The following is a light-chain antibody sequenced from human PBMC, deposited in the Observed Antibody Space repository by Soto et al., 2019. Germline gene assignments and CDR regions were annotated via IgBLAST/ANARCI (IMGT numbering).Light chain of an antibody. V-gene: IGKV3-15*01. CDR3: QQYDTWPLT. CDR2: GAS. J-gene: IGKJ4*01. Sequence: EIVMTQSPATLSVSPGERATLSCRASQSVGSKLAWYQQKPGQAPRLLIYGASTRATGIPARFSGSGSGTEFTLTISSLPSEDFEVYFCQQYDTWPLTFGGGAKVEIK. CDR1: QSVGSK.